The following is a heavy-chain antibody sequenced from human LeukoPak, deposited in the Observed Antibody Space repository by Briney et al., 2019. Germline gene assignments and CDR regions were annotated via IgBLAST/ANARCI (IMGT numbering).Heavy chain of an antibody. CDR2: VNTVCSYI. D-gene: IGHD3-22*01. J-gene: IGHJ4*02. CDR3: ARLRRNSDRSDFFYYYDH. CDR1: GFTFSDYS. Sequence: GGSLRLSCAASGFTFSDYSMNWVRQAPGKGLEWVASVNTVCSYIYYADSMRGRFTISRDNAKNSLFLQMNSLRAEDTAVYYCARLRRNSDRSDFFYYYDHWGQGTLVTVSS. V-gene: IGHV3-21*01.